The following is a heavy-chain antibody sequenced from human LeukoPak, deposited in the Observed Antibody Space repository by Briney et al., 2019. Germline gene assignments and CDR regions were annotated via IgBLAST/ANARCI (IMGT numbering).Heavy chain of an antibody. V-gene: IGHV1-18*01. D-gene: IGHD1-14*01. CDR3: ARNQFFLDY. J-gene: IGHJ4*02. CDR2: ISGYNGNT. CDR1: GYTFTSYG. Sequence: ASVKVSCKASGYTFTSYGISWVRQAPGQGLEWMGWISGYNGNTNYAQKLQGRVTMTTDTSTTTVYMELRSLRSDDTAVYYCARNQFFLDYWGQGTLVTVSS.